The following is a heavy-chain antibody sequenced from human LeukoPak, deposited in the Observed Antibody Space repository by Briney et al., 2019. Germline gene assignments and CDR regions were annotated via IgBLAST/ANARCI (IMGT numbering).Heavy chain of an antibody. V-gene: IGHV4-39*07. CDR3: ARGRRRNGSGSYQRNYYYYYMDV. Sequence: PSETLSLTCTVSGGSISSSSYYWGWIRQPPGKGLEWIGSIYYSGSTYYNPSLKSRVTISVDTSKNQFSLKLSSVTAADTAVYYCARGRRRNGSGSYQRNYYYYYMDVWGKGTTVTVSS. D-gene: IGHD3-10*01. J-gene: IGHJ6*03. CDR1: GGSISSSSYY. CDR2: IYYSGST.